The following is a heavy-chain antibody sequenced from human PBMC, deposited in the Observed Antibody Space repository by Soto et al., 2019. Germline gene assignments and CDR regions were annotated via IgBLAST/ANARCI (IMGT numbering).Heavy chain of an antibody. CDR2: IWYDGSNK. Sequence: GGSLRLSCAASGFTFSSYGMHWVRQAPGKGLEWVAVIWYDGSNKYYADSVKGRFTISRDNSKNTLYLQMNSLRAEDTAVYYCARLNGPPPYYYYYMDVWGKGTTVTVSS. V-gene: IGHV3-33*01. D-gene: IGHD2-8*01. CDR3: ARLNGPPPYYYYYMDV. J-gene: IGHJ6*03. CDR1: GFTFSSYG.